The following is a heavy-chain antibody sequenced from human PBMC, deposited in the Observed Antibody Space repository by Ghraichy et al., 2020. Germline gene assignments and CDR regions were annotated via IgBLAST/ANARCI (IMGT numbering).Heavy chain of an antibody. CDR1: GFMFDDYA. V-gene: IGHV3-20*04. J-gene: IGHJ3*01. D-gene: IGHD3-10*01. Sequence: GGSLRLSCAASGFMFDDYAMNWVRQVPGKGLEWVSGINWNGDTTGYVDSVKGRFTISRDNAKNSLYLQMNNLRGEDTALYYCARELDGSGGSGSFDVWGQGTMVTVSS. CDR3: ARELDGSGGSGSFDV. CDR2: INWNGDTT.